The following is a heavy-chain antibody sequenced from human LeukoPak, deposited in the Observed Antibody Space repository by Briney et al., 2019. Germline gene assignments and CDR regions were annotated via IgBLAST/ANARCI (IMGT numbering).Heavy chain of an antibody. CDR2: IYTSGST. J-gene: IGHJ6*03. D-gene: IGHD3-3*01. V-gene: IGHV4-4*07. CDR1: GGSISNYY. CDR3: ARGLVGSGSSRYYYYYYMDV. Sequence: SETLSLTCTVSGGSISNYYWSWIRQPAGKGLEWIGRIYTSGSTNYNPSLKSRVTMSVDTSKNQFSLKLSAVTAADTAVYYCARGLVGSGSSRYYYYYYMDVWGKGTTVTVSS.